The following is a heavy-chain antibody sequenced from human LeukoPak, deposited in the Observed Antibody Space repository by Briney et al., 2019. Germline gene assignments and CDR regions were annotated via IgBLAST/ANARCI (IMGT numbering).Heavy chain of an antibody. CDR1: GGSISSYY. CDR3: ASRPQIWFGRTIDY. J-gene: IGHJ4*02. V-gene: IGHV4-59*08. D-gene: IGHD3-10*01. CDR2: IYYSGST. Sequence: PSETLSLTCTVSGGSISSYYWSWIRQPPGKGLEWIGYIYYSGSTNYNPSLKSRVTISVDTSKNQFSLKLSPVTAADTAVYYCASRPQIWFGRTIDYWGQGTLVTVSS.